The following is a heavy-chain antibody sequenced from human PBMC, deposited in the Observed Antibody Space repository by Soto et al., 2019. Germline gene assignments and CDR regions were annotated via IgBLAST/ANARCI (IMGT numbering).Heavy chain of an antibody. CDR1: GLTVSGKKY. J-gene: IGHJ3*01. CDR3: ASWHEREHAYDV. CDR2: LYDVDGS. D-gene: IGHD1-1*01. Sequence: DVQLVESGGGLIQPGESLRLSCAAFGLTVSGKKYVAWVRQAPGKGLEWVSALYDVDGSFYADSVKGRFTTSSDRSKTTVYLQTNGLRPDDTAVYYCASWHEREHAYDVWGQGTTVTVSS. V-gene: IGHV3-53*01.